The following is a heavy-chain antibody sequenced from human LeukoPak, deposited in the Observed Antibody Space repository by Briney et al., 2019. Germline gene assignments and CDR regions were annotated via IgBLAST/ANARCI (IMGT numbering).Heavy chain of an antibody. CDR3: ARWSGIYYDSSGYYYLGGCFQH. D-gene: IGHD3-22*01. CDR1: GGSISSYY. V-gene: IGHV4-59*08. Sequence: SETLSLTCTVSGGSISSYYWSWIRQPPGKGLEWIGYIYYSGSTNYNPSLKSRVTISVDTSKNQFSLKLSSVTAADTAVYYCARWSGIYYDSSGYYYLGGCFQHWGQGTLVTVSS. CDR2: IYYSGST. J-gene: IGHJ1*01.